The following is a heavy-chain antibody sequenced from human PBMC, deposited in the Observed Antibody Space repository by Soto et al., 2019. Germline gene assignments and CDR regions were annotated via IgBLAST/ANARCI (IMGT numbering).Heavy chain of an antibody. CDR3: ARGILGSGTANDH. V-gene: IGHV3-74*03. J-gene: IGHJ4*02. D-gene: IGHD3-10*01. CDR1: GFTFSNYW. CDR2: IIGDGLYT. Sequence: EVQLVESGGGLVQPGGSLILSCAASGFTFSNYWMVWVRQAPRKGLVWVSRIIGDGLYTTYADSVKGRFTISRDNAKNTVYLQMNRLRVEDTAVYYCARGILGSGTANDHGGQGTLVTVSS.